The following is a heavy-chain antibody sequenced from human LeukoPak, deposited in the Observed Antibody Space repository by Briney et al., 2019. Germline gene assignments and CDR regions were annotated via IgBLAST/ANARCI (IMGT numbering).Heavy chain of an antibody. CDR1: GGSFSGYY. Sequence: SETLSLTCAVYGGSFSGYYWSWIRQPPGKGLEWIGEINHSGSTNYNPSLKSRVTISVDTSKNQFSLKLSSVTAADTAVYYYARGDPTYYDFWSGYYFDYWGQGTLVTVSS. D-gene: IGHD3-3*01. CDR3: ARGDPTYYDFWSGYYFDY. V-gene: IGHV4-34*01. J-gene: IGHJ4*02. CDR2: INHSGST.